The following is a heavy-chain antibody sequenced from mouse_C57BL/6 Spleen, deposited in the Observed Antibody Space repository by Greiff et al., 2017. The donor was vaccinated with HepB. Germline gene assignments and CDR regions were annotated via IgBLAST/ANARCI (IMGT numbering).Heavy chain of an antibody. J-gene: IGHJ3*01. CDR2: INPNNGGT. CDR1: GYTFTDYN. CDR3: ARGGTTMVTTRAWFAY. D-gene: IGHD2-2*01. V-gene: IGHV1-22*01. Sequence: EVQLQESGPELVKPGASVKMSCKASGYTFTDYNMHWVKQSHGKSLEWIGYINPNNGGTSYNQKFKGKATLTVNKSSSTAYMELRSLTSEDSAVYYCARGGTTMVTTRAWFAYWGQGTLVTVSA.